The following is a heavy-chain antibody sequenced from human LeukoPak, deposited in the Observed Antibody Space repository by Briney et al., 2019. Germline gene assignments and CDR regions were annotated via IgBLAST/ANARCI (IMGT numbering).Heavy chain of an antibody. V-gene: IGHV3-23*01. D-gene: IGHD3-10*01. Sequence: GGSLRLSCAASGFTVSAYAMAWVRQAPGKGLEWVSTIYDDNTYYADSVKGRFAISPDNSKNTLYLQMNSPRVEDTAVYFCAARKVRGVWFYLDYWGQGPLVTVSS. CDR1: GFTVSAYA. CDR2: IYDDNT. J-gene: IGHJ4*02. CDR3: AARKVRGVWFYLDY.